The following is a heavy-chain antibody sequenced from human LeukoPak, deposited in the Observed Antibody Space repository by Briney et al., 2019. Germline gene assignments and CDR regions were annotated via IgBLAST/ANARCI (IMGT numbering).Heavy chain of an antibody. D-gene: IGHD4-17*01. CDR1: GFTFSSYW. CDR2: IKQDGSEK. CDR3: ARDRDYGDYAADAFDI. J-gene: IGHJ4*02. V-gene: IGHV3-7*01. Sequence: PGGSLRLSCAASGFTFSSYWMSWVRQAPGKGLEWVANIKQDGSEKYYVDSVKGRFTISRDNAKNSLYLQMNSLRAEDTAVYYCARDRDYGDYAADAFDIWGQGTLVTVSS.